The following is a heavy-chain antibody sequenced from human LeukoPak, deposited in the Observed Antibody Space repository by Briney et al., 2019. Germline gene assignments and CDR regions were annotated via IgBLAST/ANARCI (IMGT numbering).Heavy chain of an antibody. D-gene: IGHD2-2*01. CDR1: GFTFSNAW. CDR3: TTLGYCSSTSCHYYYMDV. V-gene: IGHV3-15*01. CDR2: IKSKTDGGTT. Sequence: GGSLRLSCAASGFTFSNAWMSWVRQAPGKGLEWVGRIKSKTDGGTTDYAAPVKGRFTISRDDSKNTLYLQMNSLKPEATAVYYRTTLGYCSSTSCHYYYMDVWGKGTTVTVSS. J-gene: IGHJ6*03.